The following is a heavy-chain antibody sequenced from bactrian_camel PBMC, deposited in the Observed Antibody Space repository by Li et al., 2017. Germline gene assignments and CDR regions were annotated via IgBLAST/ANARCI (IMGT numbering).Heavy chain of an antibody. CDR1: GFTFSSYD. Sequence: QVQLVESGGGLVQPGGSLRLSCAASGFTFSSYDMSWVRQAPGKGLEWVSVISSDGRNVYYRDSVKGRFTNSRDNAKNTVYLQMNSLKPEDTAMYYCAAARGIWGPCRPRHWTFGYWGQGTQVTVS. CDR3: AAARGIWGPCRPRHWTFGY. D-gene: IGHD3*01. CDR2: ISSDGRNV. J-gene: IGHJ6*01. V-gene: IGHV3S7*01.